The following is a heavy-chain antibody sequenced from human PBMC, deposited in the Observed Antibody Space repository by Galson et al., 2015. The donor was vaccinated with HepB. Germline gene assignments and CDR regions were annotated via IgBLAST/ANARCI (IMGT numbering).Heavy chain of an antibody. CDR3: ASPMVVRGVIFRPDYYYYYGMDV. Sequence: SVKVSCKASGGTFSSYAISWVRQAPGQGLEWMGGIIPIFGTANYAQKFQGRVTITADESTSTAYMELSSLRSEDTAVYYCASPMVVRGVIFRPDYYYYYGMDVWGQGTTVTVSS. CDR2: IIPIFGTA. CDR1: GGTFSSYA. V-gene: IGHV1-69*13. D-gene: IGHD3-10*01. J-gene: IGHJ6*02.